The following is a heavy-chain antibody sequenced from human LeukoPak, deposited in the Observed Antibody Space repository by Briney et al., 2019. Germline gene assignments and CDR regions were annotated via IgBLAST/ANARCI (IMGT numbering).Heavy chain of an antibody. J-gene: IGHJ4*02. CDR3: ARWGYYSNYDY. D-gene: IGHD4-11*01. V-gene: IGHV3-64*01. CDR1: GFTFSSFA. CDR2: ICSNGGCT. Sequence: GTSLRLSCAASGFTFSSFAMHWVRQAPGKQLEYVSAICSNGGCTYYANSVKGRFTISRDNSKNTLYLQMGSLRAEDMAVYYCARWGYYSNYDYWGQGTLVTVSS.